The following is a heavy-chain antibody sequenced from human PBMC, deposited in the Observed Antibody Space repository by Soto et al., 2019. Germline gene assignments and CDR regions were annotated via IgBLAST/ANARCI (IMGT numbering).Heavy chain of an antibody. Sequence: QVQLVESGGGVVQPGRSLRLSCAASGFTFSSYGMHWVRQAPGKGLEWVAIISYDGGNKYYADSVKGRFTISRDNSKNTLYLQMSSLRAEDTAVYYCAKALYGTSLYGMDVWGQGTTVTVSS. D-gene: IGHD6-6*01. V-gene: IGHV3-30*18. J-gene: IGHJ6*02. CDR1: GFTFSSYG. CDR2: ISYDGGNK. CDR3: AKALYGTSLYGMDV.